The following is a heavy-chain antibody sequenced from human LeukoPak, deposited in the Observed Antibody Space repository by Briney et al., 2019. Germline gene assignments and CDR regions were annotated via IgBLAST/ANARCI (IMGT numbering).Heavy chain of an antibody. CDR2: IRGSGGSA. J-gene: IGHJ4*02. CDR3: ANPRGIMITFGGVIVPN. CDR1: GFTFSSYA. D-gene: IGHD3-16*02. V-gene: IGHV3-23*01. Sequence: GGSLRLSCAASGFTFSSYAMSWVRQAPGKGLEWVSAIRGSGGSAYYADSVKGRFTISRDNSKNTLYLQMNSLRAEDTAVYYCANPRGIMITFGGVIVPNWGQGTLVTVSS.